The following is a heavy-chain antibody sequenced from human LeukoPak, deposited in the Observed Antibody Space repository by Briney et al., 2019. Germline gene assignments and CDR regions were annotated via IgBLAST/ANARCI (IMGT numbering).Heavy chain of an antibody. Sequence: SETLSLTCAVYGGSSSGYYWSWIRQPPGKGLEWIGEINHSGGTNYNPSLKSRVTISVDTSKNQFSLKLSSVTAADTAVYFCARDTTPYSSGWYDYWGQGTLVTVSP. D-gene: IGHD6-19*01. CDR1: GGSSSGYY. J-gene: IGHJ4*02. CDR2: INHSGGT. CDR3: ARDTTPYSSGWYDY. V-gene: IGHV4-34*01.